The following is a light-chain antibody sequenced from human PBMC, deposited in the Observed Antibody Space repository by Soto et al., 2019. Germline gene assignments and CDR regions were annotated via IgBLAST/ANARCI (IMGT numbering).Light chain of an antibody. CDR3: QHYGSSPWT. Sequence: EIVLTQSPGTLSLSPGERATLSCRASQSVSSSYLAWFQQNPGQAPRLLIYGASSRATGIPDRFSGSGSGTDFTLTISRLEPEDFALYYCQHYGSSPWTFGQGTKADIK. CDR1: QSVSSSY. J-gene: IGKJ1*01. V-gene: IGKV3-20*01. CDR2: GAS.